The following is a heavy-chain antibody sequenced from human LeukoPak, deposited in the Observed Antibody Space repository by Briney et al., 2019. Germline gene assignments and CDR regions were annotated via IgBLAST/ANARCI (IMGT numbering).Heavy chain of an antibody. V-gene: IGHV3-23*01. Sequence: GGSVRLFCAASGLTFSAYGIPWVQRARGKALEWVSDKAERGHYTHYPDSVKGRYTIPRDHPKHTLFLQVNSLRAADRAVYDFEKLPHAGVHHYYIDVWGKGTTVTVSS. CDR1: GLTFSAYG. CDR2: KAERGHYT. J-gene: IGHJ6*03. D-gene: IGHD3-10*01. CDR3: EKLPHAGVHHYYIDV.